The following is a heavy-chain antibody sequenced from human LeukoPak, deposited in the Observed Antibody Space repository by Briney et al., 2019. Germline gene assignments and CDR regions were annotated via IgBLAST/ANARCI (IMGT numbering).Heavy chain of an antibody. J-gene: IGHJ4*02. Sequence: GGSLRLSCAASGFTFSSHWMHWVRRAPGKGLVWVSRISNDGRTTNYADSVKGRFTISRDDAKNTVYLQINSLRAEETAVYYCARGTYPQGLDYWGQGTLVTVSS. CDR3: ARGTYPQGLDY. V-gene: IGHV3-74*01. CDR2: ISNDGRTT. CDR1: GFTFSSHW. D-gene: IGHD3-16*02.